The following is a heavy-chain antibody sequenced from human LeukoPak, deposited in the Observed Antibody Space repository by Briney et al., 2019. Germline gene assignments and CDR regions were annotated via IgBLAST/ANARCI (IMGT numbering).Heavy chain of an antibody. Sequence: SETLSLTCTVSGGSISSYYWSWIRQPPGKGLEWIGYIYYSGSTYYNPSLKSRVTISVDTSKNQFSLRLSSVTAADTAVYYCARGGLDYTDFDYWGQGTLVTVSS. D-gene: IGHD4-11*01. CDR2: IYYSGST. V-gene: IGHV4-59*08. CDR3: ARGGLDYTDFDY. J-gene: IGHJ4*02. CDR1: GGSISSYY.